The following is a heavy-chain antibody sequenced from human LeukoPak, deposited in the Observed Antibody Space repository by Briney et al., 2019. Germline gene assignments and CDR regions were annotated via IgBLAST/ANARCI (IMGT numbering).Heavy chain of an antibody. V-gene: IGHV3-23*01. CDR3: ASQDVLHNGAHWVHLQH. CDR1: GLTFSDYS. Sequence: GGSLRLSCAASGLTFSDYSMTWVRQAPGKGLFWVSGISAGGGSTYYADSVKGRFSISRDNSRNTLYLQMNSLRAEDTAVYYCASQDVLHNGAHWVHLQHWGQGTLVAVSS. D-gene: IGHD2-8*01. J-gene: IGHJ1*01. CDR2: ISAGGGST.